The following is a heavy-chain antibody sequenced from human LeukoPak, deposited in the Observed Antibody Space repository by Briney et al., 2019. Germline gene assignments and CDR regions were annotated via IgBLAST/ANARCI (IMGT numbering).Heavy chain of an antibody. D-gene: IGHD2-15*01. CDR3: SQGSAQYFDY. J-gene: IGHJ4*02. CDR2: IRSRGDGGTT. Sequence: GGSLRLSCAASGLTLSNVWMNWVRQAPGKGLEWVGRIRSRGDGGTTDFAAPVKGRFTISRDDSKNTLYLQMNSLTSEDTAVYYCSQGSAQYFDYWGQGTLVTVSS. V-gene: IGHV3-15*07. CDR1: GLTLSNVW.